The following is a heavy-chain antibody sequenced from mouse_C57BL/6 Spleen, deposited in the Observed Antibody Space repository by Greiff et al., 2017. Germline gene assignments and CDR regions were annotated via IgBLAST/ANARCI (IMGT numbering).Heavy chain of an antibody. J-gene: IGHJ3*01. CDR2: IHPNSGST. Sequence: QVQLQQPGAELVKPGASVKLSCKASGYTFTSYWMHWVKQRPGQGLEWIGMIHPNSGSTNYNEKFKSKATLTVDKSSSTAYMQLSSLTSEDSAVYYCARSNDGYYDGFAYWGQGTLVTVSA. V-gene: IGHV1-64*01. CDR3: ARSNDGYYDGFAY. CDR1: GYTFTSYW. D-gene: IGHD2-3*01.